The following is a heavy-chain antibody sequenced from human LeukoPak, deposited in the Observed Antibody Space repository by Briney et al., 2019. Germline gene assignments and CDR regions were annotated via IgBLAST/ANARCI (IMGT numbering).Heavy chain of an antibody. CDR1: GYTFTDYY. Sequence: VKVSCKVSGYTFTDYYMHWVQQAPGKGLEWMGLVDPEDGETIYAEKFQGRVTITADTSTDTAYMELSSLRSEDTAVYYCATGSMSLPSSFDYWGQGTLVTVSS. J-gene: IGHJ4*02. D-gene: IGHD5/OR15-5a*01. V-gene: IGHV1-69-2*01. CDR3: ATGSMSLPSSFDY. CDR2: VDPEDGET.